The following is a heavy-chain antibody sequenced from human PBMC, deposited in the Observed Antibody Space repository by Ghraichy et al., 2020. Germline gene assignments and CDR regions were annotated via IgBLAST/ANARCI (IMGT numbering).Heavy chain of an antibody. CDR2: IYYSGST. CDR3: ASLPSGSYGQFDS. D-gene: IGHD1-26*01. J-gene: IGHJ4*02. V-gene: IGHV4-59*01. Sequence: TLSLTCTVSGGSISGYYWNWIRQPPGKGLEWIGNIYYSGSTNYNPSLKSRITISLDTSKNQFSLKLSSVTAADTAVYYCASLPSGSYGQFDSWGQGALVTVSS. CDR1: GGSISGYY.